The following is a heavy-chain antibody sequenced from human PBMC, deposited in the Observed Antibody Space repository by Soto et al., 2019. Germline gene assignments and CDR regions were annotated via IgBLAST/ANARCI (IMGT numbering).Heavy chain of an antibody. CDR1: GGSISSSSYY. D-gene: IGHD3-9*01. V-gene: IGHV4-39*01. Sequence: QLQLQESGPGLVKPSETLSLTCTVSGGSISSSSYYWGWIRQPPGKGLDWIGNIDYSGSTYYNPSLKSRVIISVDTSNIQFSLKLSSVTAADTAVYYCARQFPTHYDFLTVYYIGAFDIWGQGTMVTVSS. CDR2: IDYSGST. J-gene: IGHJ3*02. CDR3: ARQFPTHYDFLTVYYIGAFDI.